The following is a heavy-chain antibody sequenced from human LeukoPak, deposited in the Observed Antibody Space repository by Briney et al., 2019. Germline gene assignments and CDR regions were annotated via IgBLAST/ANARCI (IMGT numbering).Heavy chain of an antibody. CDR2: ISGSGGRT. V-gene: IGHV3-23*01. CDR3: AKDDKGSYYLD. Sequence: GGSLRLSCAASGFTFSSYAMSWVRQAPGKGMEWVSAISGSGGRTYYADSVKGGFTISRDNYKKTLYMQMNSLRAEDTAVYYCAKDDKGSYYLDWGQGTLVTVSS. J-gene: IGHJ4*02. D-gene: IGHD1-26*01. CDR1: GFTFSSYA.